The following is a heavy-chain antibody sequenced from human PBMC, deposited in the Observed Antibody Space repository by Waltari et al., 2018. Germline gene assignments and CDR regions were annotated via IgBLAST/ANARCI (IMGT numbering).Heavy chain of an antibody. CDR1: GFTFSNSA. CDR2: ITGGGGAT. V-gene: IGHV3-23*01. Sequence: EVQLLESGGGLVQPGGSLRLSCAASGFTFSNSAMMWVRQAPGKGLEWFSSITGGGGATFYADSVKGRFTISRDNSKKTLYVQMHSLRVDDSAIYYCAKGKASGLVDWFDPWGQGTLVTVSS. CDR3: AKGKASGLVDWFDP. D-gene: IGHD6-19*01. J-gene: IGHJ5*02.